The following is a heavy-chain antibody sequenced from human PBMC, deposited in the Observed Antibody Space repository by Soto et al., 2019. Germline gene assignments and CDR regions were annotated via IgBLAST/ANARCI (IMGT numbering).Heavy chain of an antibody. J-gene: IGHJ4*02. CDR3: AKNLPIMMHSSGWYTDY. CDR2: ISGSGGST. Sequence: GRLRRPCSASGCTFSSYAMSWVRQAPGKGLEWVSAISGSGGSTYYADSVKGRFTISRDNSKNTLYLQMNSLRAEDTAVYSCAKNLPIMMHSSGWYTDYWGQGTLVTVSS. D-gene: IGHD6-19*01. V-gene: IGHV3-23*01. CDR1: GCTFSSYA.